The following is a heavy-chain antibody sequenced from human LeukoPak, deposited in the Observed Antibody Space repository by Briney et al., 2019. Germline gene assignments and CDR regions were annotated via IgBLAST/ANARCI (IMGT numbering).Heavy chain of an antibody. Sequence: VASVKVSCKASGYTFSSYYMHWVRQAPGQGLEWVGLINPTGDSTNYAQNFRGRVTMTRDTSTSTVDMDLSSLRSEDTAVYYCAREASGGYFDYWGQGTLVTVSS. CDR2: INPTGDST. D-gene: IGHD4-23*01. CDR1: GYTFSSYY. V-gene: IGHV1-46*01. J-gene: IGHJ4*02. CDR3: AREASGGYFDY.